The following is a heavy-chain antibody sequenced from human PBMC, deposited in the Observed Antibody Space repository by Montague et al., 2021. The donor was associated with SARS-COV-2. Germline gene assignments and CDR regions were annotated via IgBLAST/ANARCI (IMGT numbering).Heavy chain of an antibody. Sequence: SLRPSCAASGFTFSSYAMHWVRQAPGKGLEWVAVISYDGSNKYYADSVKGRFTISRDNSKNTLYLQMNSLRAEDTAVYYCARDIATLGRWLQVPWALYYYYGMDVWGQGTTVTVSS. J-gene: IGHJ6*02. V-gene: IGHV3-30*04. CDR2: ISYDGSNK. D-gene: IGHD5-24*01. CDR1: GFTFSSYA. CDR3: ARDIATLGRWLQVPWALYYYYGMDV.